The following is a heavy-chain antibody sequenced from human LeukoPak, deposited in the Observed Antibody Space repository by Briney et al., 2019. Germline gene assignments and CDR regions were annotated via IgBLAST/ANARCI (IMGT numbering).Heavy chain of an antibody. CDR3: ARDNMRSYLDY. CDR2: ISYSGST. CDR1: GGSISSGGYY. J-gene: IGHJ4*02. Sequence: PSETLSLTCTVSGGSISSGGYYWSWIRQHPGKGLEWIGYISYSGSTYYNPSLKSRVTISVDTSKNQFSLKLSSVTAADTAVYFCARDNMRSYLDYWGQGTLVTVSS. V-gene: IGHV4-31*03. D-gene: IGHD3-16*02.